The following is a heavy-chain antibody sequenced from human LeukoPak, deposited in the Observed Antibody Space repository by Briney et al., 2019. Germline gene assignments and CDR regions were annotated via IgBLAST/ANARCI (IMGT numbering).Heavy chain of an antibody. Sequence: GGSLRLSCAASGFTFSNYGMNWVRQAPGKGLEWVSYIDSTSSTIYYADSVKGRFTISRDNAKNSLYLQMNSLRDEDTAVYYCANINSGGGYYYGSSGYSSCFDFWGQGTLVTVSS. D-gene: IGHD3-22*01. CDR2: IDSTSSTI. J-gene: IGHJ4*02. CDR1: GFTFSNYG. CDR3: ANINSGGGYYYGSSGYSSCFDF. V-gene: IGHV3-48*02.